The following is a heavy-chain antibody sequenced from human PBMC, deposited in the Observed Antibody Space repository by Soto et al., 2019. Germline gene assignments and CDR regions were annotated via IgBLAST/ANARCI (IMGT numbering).Heavy chain of an antibody. Sequence: PSETLSLTCTVSGGSISSYYWSWIRQPPGKGLEWIGYIYYSGSTNYNPSLKSRVTISVDTSKNQFSLKLSSVTAADTAVYYCARENDFWSGRDAFDIWGQGTMVTVSS. CDR1: GGSISSYY. J-gene: IGHJ3*02. D-gene: IGHD3-3*01. V-gene: IGHV4-59*01. CDR2: IYYSGST. CDR3: ARENDFWSGRDAFDI.